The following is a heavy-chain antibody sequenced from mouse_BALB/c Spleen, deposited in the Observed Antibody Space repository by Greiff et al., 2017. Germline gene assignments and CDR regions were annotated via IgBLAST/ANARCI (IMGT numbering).Heavy chain of an antibody. Sequence: EVQVVESGGDLVKPGGSLKLSCAASGFTFSSYGMSWVRQTPDKRLEWVATISSGGSYTYYPDSVKGRFTISRDNAKNTLYLQMSSLKSEDTAMYYCASLMIKDYFDYWGQGTTLTVSS. V-gene: IGHV5-6*01. D-gene: IGHD2-4*01. J-gene: IGHJ2*01. CDR2: ISSGGSYT. CDR1: GFTFSSYG. CDR3: ASLMIKDYFDY.